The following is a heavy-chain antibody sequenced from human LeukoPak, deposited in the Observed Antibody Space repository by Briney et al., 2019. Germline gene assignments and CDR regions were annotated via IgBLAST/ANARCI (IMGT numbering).Heavy chain of an antibody. J-gene: IGHJ4*02. CDR1: GFTFSSYA. CDR2: ISYDGSNK. V-gene: IGHV3-30-3*01. CDR3: ALKTTVTLRRFDFDY. Sequence: GGSLRLSCAASGFTFSSYAMHWVRQAPGKGLEWVAVISYDGSNKYYADSVKGRFTISRDNSKNTLYLQMNSLRAEDTAVYYCALKTTVTLRRFDFDYWGQGTLVTVSS. D-gene: IGHD4-11*01.